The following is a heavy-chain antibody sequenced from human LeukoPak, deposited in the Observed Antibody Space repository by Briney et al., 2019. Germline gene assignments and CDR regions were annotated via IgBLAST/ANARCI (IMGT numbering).Heavy chain of an antibody. Sequence: PGGSLRLSCAASGFTFSSYAMHWVRQAPGKGLEWVAVISYDGSNKYYADSVKGGFTISRDNSKNTLYLQMNSLRAEDTAVYYCAREMTSLYYFDYWGQGTLVTVSS. CDR3: AREMTSLYYFDY. CDR1: GFTFSSYA. CDR2: ISYDGSNK. J-gene: IGHJ4*02. V-gene: IGHV3-30*01.